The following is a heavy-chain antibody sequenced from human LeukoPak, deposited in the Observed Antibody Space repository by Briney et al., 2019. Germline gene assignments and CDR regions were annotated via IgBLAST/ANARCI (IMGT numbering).Heavy chain of an antibody. V-gene: IGHV1-18*01. J-gene: IGHJ4*02. CDR1: GHTFTSYA. CDR3: ARSRPGYSSGWKNDY. CDR2: ISVYSGNT. D-gene: IGHD6-19*01. Sequence: GASVKVSCKASGHTFTSYAITWVRQAPGQGLEWMGWISVYSGNTHYAQNLQGRVSMTTDTSTTTAYMELRSLRSDDTAVYYCARSRPGYSSGWKNDYWGQGTLVTVSS.